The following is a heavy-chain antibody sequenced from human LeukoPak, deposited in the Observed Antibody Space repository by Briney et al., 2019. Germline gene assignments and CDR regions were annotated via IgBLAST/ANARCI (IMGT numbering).Heavy chain of an antibody. CDR3: ARARDDYVWGRRSWFDP. CDR2: IYYSGST. J-gene: IGHJ5*02. Sequence: TSKTLSLTCTVSGGSISSYYWSWIRQPPGKGLEWMGDIYYSGSTNYNPSLKSRVTISVDTSKNQFSLKLSSVTAADTAVYYCARARDDYVWGRRSWFDPWGQGTLATVSS. V-gene: IGHV4-59*01. D-gene: IGHD3-16*01. CDR1: GGSISSYY.